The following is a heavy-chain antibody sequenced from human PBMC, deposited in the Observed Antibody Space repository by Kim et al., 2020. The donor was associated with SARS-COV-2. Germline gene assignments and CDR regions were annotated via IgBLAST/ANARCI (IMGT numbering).Heavy chain of an antibody. V-gene: IGHV4-34*01. CDR2: INHSGST. D-gene: IGHD5-18*01. CDR1: GGSFSGYY. Sequence: SETLSLTCAVYGGSFSGYYWSWIRQPPGKGLEWIGEINHSGSTNYNPSLKSRVTISVDTSKNQFSLKLSSVTAADTAVYYCARASLDTAMVIDYWGQGTL. CDR3: ARASLDTAMVIDY. J-gene: IGHJ4*02.